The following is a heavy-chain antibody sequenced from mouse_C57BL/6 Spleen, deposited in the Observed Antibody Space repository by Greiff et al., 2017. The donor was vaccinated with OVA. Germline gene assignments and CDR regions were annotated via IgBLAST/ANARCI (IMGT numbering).Heavy chain of an antibody. CDR2: IHPNSGST. V-gene: IGHV1-64*01. CDR3: ARSRDYGSSYGY. CDR1: GYTFTSYW. J-gene: IGHJ2*01. D-gene: IGHD1-1*01. Sequence: VQLQQPGAELVKPGASVKLSCKASGYTFTSYWMHWVKQRPGQGLEWIGMIHPNSGSTNYNEKVKSKATLTVDKSSSTAYMQLSSLTSEDSAVYYCARSRDYGSSYGYWGQGTTLTVSS.